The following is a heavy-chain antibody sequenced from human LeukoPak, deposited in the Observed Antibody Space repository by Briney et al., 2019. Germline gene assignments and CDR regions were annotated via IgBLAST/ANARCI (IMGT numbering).Heavy chain of an antibody. V-gene: IGHV1-2*02. CDR1: GYTFTGYY. J-gene: IGHJ4*02. CDR2: INPSSGGT. D-gene: IGHD2-2*01. CDR3: ARRRAAAIYFDY. Sequence: ASVKVSCKASGYTFTGYYMHWVRQAAGQGLEWMGWINPSSGGTNYAQKFQGRVTMTRDTSISTAYMALSRLRSDDTAVYYCARRRAAAIYFDYWGQGTLVTVSS.